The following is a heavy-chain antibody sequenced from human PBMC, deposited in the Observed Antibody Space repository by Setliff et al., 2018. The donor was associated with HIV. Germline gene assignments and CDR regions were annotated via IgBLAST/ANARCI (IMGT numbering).Heavy chain of an antibody. CDR2: IYPGYSDT. V-gene: IGHV5-51*01. J-gene: IGHJ6*03. CDR3: ARFVHISGWYSSSYYYYMDV. Sequence: GESLKLSCKGSGYSVNNYWIGWVRQMSGKRLEWMGIIYPGYSDTTYSPSFQSQVNISADKSISTAYLKGSSLNASDTAMYYCARFVHISGWYSSSYYYYMDVWGKGTTVTVSS. CDR1: GYSVNNYW. D-gene: IGHD3-22*01.